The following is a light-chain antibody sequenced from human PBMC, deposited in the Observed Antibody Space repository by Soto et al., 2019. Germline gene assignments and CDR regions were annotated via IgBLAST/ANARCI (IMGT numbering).Light chain of an antibody. V-gene: IGKV3-20*01. CDR2: GAS. CDR1: QSVSSSS. CDR3: QQYGSSPRT. J-gene: IGKJ1*01. Sequence: EIVLTQSPGTLSLSPGERATLSCRASQSVSSSSLAWYQQKPGQAPRLIIYGASSRATGIPDRFSGSGSGTDFTLTINRLEPEDFAVYYCQQYGSSPRTFGQGTKVEIK.